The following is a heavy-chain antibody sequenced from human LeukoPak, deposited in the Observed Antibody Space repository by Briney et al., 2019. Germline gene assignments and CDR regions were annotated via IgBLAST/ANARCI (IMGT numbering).Heavy chain of an antibody. Sequence: GGSLRLSCAASGFTFSNYWMYWVRQVPGKGLVCVARISPDEGTTDYADSVKGRITISRDNAKNSLYLQMNSLRAEDTAVYYCARDRGMFPNWFDPWGQGTLVTVSS. CDR2: ISPDEGTT. V-gene: IGHV3-74*01. D-gene: IGHD3-10*02. CDR1: GFTFSNYW. CDR3: ARDRGMFPNWFDP. J-gene: IGHJ5*02.